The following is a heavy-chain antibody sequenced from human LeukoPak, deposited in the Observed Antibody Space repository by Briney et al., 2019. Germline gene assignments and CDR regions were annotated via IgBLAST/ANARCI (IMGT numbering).Heavy chain of an antibody. J-gene: IGHJ4*02. CDR1: GFTFSSYS. CDR3: ARGGYSYGYSGHFDY. V-gene: IGHV3-21*04. Sequence: GGSLRLSCAASGFTFSSYSMSWVRQAPGKGLEWVSSISSSSSYIYYADSVKGRFTISRDNAKNSLYLQMNSLRAEDTALYYCARGGYSYGYSGHFDYWGQGTLVTVSS. CDR2: ISSSSSYI. D-gene: IGHD5-18*01.